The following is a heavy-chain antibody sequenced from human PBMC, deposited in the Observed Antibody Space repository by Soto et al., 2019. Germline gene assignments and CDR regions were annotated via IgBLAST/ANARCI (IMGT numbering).Heavy chain of an antibody. D-gene: IGHD6-13*01. Sequence: GGSLRLSCAASGFTFSSYGMHWVRQAPGKGLEWVAVIWYDGSNKYYADSVKGRFTISRDNSKNTLYLQMNSLRAEDTAVYYCASPLIAAAGTDYWGQGTLVTVSS. CDR3: ASPLIAAAGTDY. V-gene: IGHV3-33*01. J-gene: IGHJ4*02. CDR2: IWYDGSNK. CDR1: GFTFSSYG.